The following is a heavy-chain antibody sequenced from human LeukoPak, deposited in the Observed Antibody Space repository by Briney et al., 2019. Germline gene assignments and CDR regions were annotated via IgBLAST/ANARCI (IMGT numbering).Heavy chain of an antibody. CDR2: IYYTGST. Sequence: SETLSLTGTVSGGSISNYYWNWIRQRPGKGLEWIGYIYYTGSTNYNPSLKSRVTMSVDTSKNQFSLNLKSVTPEDTAVYYCARNLIPEQLVLNFWGQGTLVTVSS. V-gene: IGHV4-59*01. CDR3: ARNLIPEQLVLNF. J-gene: IGHJ4*02. CDR1: GGSISNYY. D-gene: IGHD6-13*01.